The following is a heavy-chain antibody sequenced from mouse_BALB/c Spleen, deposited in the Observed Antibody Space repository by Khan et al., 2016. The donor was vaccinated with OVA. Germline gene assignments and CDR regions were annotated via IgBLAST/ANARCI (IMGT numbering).Heavy chain of an antibody. CDR1: GFSLTSYG. J-gene: IGHJ4*01. CDR2: IWSDGST. Sequence: VELVESGPGLVAPSQSLSITCTISGFSLTSYGVHWVRQPPGKGLEWMVMIWSDGSTTYNSALKSRLSISKDNSNSQVVLKMNSLQTDDTAMYYCARHAFSYYGTAMDYWGQGTSVTVSS. CDR3: ARHAFSYYGTAMDY. V-gene: IGHV2-6-1*01. D-gene: IGHD1-1*01.